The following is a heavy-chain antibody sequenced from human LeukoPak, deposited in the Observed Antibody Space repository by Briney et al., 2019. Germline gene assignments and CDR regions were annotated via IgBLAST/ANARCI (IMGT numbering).Heavy chain of an antibody. CDR3: ARDSSSPRVKYFQH. D-gene: IGHD6-6*01. V-gene: IGHV4-61*02. CDR2: IYTSGST. J-gene: IGHJ1*01. Sequence: SETMSLTCTVSDGSISSGSYYWSWIRQPAGKGLEWIGRIYTSGSTNYNPSLKSRVTISVDTSKNRFSLKLNSVTAADTAVYYCARDSSSPRVKYFQHWGQGTLVTVSS. CDR1: DGSISSGSYY.